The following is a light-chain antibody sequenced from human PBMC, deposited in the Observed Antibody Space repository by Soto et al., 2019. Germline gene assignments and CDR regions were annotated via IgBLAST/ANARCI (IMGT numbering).Light chain of an antibody. CDR3: SSYTGSSTFA. CDR2: DVN. V-gene: IGLV2-14*01. J-gene: IGLJ1*01. CDR1: SSDVGGYNY. Sequence: QSVLTQPVSVSGSPGQAITISCTGTSSDVGGYNYVSWYQQLPGKAPKLMIYDVNNRPSGVSNRFSGSKSGNTASLTISGLQAEDEADYYCSSYTGSSTFAFGTGTTVTV.